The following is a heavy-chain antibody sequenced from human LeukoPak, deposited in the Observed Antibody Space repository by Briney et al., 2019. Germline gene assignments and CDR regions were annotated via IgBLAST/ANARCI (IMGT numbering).Heavy chain of an antibody. CDR2: ISSSSSYI. CDR3: ARGIYDFWSGYYGGPFDY. CDR1: GFTFTSYT. V-gene: IGHV3-21*01. D-gene: IGHD3-3*01. Sequence: PGGSLRLSCAASGFTFTSYTMNWVRQAPGKGLEWVSSISSSSSYIYYADSVKGRFTISRDNAKNSLYLQMNSLRAEDTAVYYCARGIYDFWSGYYGGPFDYWGQGTLVTVSS. J-gene: IGHJ4*02.